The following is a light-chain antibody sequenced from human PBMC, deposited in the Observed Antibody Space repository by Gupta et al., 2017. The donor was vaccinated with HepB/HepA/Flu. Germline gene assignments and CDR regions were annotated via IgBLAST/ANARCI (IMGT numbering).Light chain of an antibody. CDR1: QSIVNSPHNRDC. Sequence: DIMMTQSPDSLAVSLGERATINCRSSQSIVNSPHNRDCLAWYQQKAGQPPRLLIYWTSTRASGVPDRFSCRGSLTDFTLTSNRPQDEDVATYIGQHAYRGGTSGQGTMV. CDR3: QHAYRGGT. J-gene: IGKJ1*01. V-gene: IGKV4-1*01. CDR2: WTS.